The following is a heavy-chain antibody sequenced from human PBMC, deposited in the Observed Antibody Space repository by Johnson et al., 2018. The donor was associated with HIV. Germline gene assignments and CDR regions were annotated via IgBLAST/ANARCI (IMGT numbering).Heavy chain of an antibody. CDR1: GFTFSNAW. D-gene: IGHD5-18*01. Sequence: VLLVESGGGLVKPGGSLRLSCVASGFTFSNAWMSWVRQAPGKGLEWVGRIKSKTDGGTTDYAAPVKGRFTISRDDSKNTLYLQMNSLKTEDTAVYYCTTGGSGGYCYGYGAFDIGGQATLVTVSS. CDR3: TTGGSGGYCYGYGAFDI. J-gene: IGHJ3*02. V-gene: IGHV3-15*01. CDR2: IKSKTDGGTT.